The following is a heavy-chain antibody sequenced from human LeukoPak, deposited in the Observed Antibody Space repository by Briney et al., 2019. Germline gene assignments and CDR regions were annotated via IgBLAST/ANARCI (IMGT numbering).Heavy chain of an antibody. CDR2: IYYSGST. J-gene: IGHJ4*02. V-gene: IGHV4-59*01. CDR3: ARGVVAAPTNFDY. CDR1: GSSINVCY. Sequence: SETLSLTCTVSGSSINVCYWSWIRQPPGKGLEWIGHIYYSGSTNYNPSLKSRVTISVDTSKNHFSLKLSSMTAADTAVYYCARGVVAAPTNFDYWGQGTLVTVSS. D-gene: IGHD2-15*01.